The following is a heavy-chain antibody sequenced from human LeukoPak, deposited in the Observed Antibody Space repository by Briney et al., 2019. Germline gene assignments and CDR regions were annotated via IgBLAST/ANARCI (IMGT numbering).Heavy chain of an antibody. V-gene: IGHV1-24*01. D-gene: IGHD1-1*01. CDR3: AKYNWKSHDAFDI. J-gene: IGHJ3*02. CDR2: LDPEDGET. Sequence: ASVKVSCKVSGYTLTELSMHWVRQAPGKGLEWMGGLDPEDGETIYAQKFQGRVTMTEDTSTDTAYMELSSLRSEDTAVYYCAKYNWKSHDAFDIWGQGTVVTVSS. CDR1: GYTLTELS.